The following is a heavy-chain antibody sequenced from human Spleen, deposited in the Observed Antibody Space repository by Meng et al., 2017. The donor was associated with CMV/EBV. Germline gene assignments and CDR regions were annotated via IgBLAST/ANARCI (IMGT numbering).Heavy chain of an antibody. V-gene: IGHV1-18*04. CDR2: ISAYNGNT. CDR1: GYTFTGYY. J-gene: IGHJ6*02. Sequence: ASVKVSCKASGYTFTGYYMHWVRQAPGQGLEWTGWISAYNGNTNYAQKLQGRVTMTTDTSTSTAYMELRSLRSDDTAVYYCARERSVLLWFGELLTWVGDYYYGMDVWGQGTTVTVSS. CDR3: ARERSVLLWFGELLTWVGDYYYGMDV. D-gene: IGHD3-10*01.